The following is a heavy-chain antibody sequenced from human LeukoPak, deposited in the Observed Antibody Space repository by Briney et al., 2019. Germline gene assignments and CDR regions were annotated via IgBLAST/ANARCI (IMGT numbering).Heavy chain of an antibody. D-gene: IGHD3-10*01. V-gene: IGHV3-9*01. CDR1: GFTFDDYA. CDR2: ISWNSGSI. CDR3: ARERTYSGSGSTYPYYDY. Sequence: GRSLRLSCAASGFTFDDYAMHWVRQAPGKGLEWVSGISWNSGSIGYADSVKGRFTISRDNAKNSLYLEMNSLRVGDTAVYYCARERTYSGSGSTYPYYDYWGQGTLVTVSS. J-gene: IGHJ4*02.